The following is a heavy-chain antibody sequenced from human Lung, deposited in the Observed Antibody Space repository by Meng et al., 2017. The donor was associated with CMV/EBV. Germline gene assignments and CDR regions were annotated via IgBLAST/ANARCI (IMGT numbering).Heavy chain of an antibody. D-gene: IGHD2-21*02. J-gene: IGHJ6*02. V-gene: IGHV3-53*01. CDR2: IYSGGIT. CDR3: ARGGGGGDLLYYYYGMDV. CDR1: AFTVSSNY. Sequence: GGSLRLSCAASAFTVSSNYMSWVRQAPGKGLEWVSVIYSGGITYYAGSVKGRFTISRDNSKNTLYLQMNSLRAKDTAVYYCARGGGGGDLLYYYYGMDVWGQGTTVTVSS.